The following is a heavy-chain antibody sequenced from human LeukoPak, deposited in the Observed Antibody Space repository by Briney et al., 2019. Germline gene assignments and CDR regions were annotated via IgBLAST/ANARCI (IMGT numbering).Heavy chain of an antibody. V-gene: IGHV1-18*04. CDR3: AREWERNFDY. J-gene: IGHJ4*02. D-gene: IGHD1-26*01. CDR2: ISGYNGDT. CDR1: GYSFTNYG. Sequence: ASVKVSCKASGYSFTNYGISWVRQAPGQGLEWMGWISGYNGDTKFAQSVQDRVTMTIDKSTRTAYMEMKTLRSDDTATYFRAREWERNFDYWGQGTLVTVSS.